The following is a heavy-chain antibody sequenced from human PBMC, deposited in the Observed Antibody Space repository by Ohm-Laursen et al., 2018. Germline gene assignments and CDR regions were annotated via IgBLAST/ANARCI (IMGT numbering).Heavy chain of an antibody. CDR2: ISWDGGST. V-gene: IGHV3-43*01. D-gene: IGHD2-21*01. Sequence: SLRLSCSASGFTFKANVMHWVRQTPGKGLEWVSLISWDGGSTYYADSVKGRFTISRDNSKNTLNLQMNSLRTEDTAVYYCAGDPGDADTFDYWGQGTLVTVSS. CDR3: AGDPGDADTFDY. CDR1: GFTFKANV. J-gene: IGHJ4*02.